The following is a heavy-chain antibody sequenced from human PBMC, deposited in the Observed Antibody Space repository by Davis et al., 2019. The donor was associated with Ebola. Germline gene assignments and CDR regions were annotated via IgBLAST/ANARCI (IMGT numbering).Heavy chain of an antibody. CDR3: ARGGDMTTNWFDP. Sequence: SVKVSCKASGGTFSSYAISWVRQAPGQGLEWMGGIIPIFTTSNYAQNFQGRLTITADSSTATAYMELSSLRFDDTAVYFCARGGDMTTNWFDPWGQGTLVTVSS. J-gene: IGHJ5*02. D-gene: IGHD4-11*01. CDR2: IIPIFTTS. V-gene: IGHV1-69*06. CDR1: GGTFSSYA.